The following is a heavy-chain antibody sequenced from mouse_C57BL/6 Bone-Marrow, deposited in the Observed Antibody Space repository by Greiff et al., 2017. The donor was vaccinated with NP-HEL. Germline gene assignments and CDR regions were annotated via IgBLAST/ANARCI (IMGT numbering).Heavy chain of an antibody. CDR2: IYPGGGYT. D-gene: IGHD2-2*01. CDR1: GYTFTNYW. CDR3: ARGGVTYFDY. Sequence: VQLQESGAELVRPGTSVKMSCKASGYTFTNYWIGWAKQRPGHGLEWIGDIYPGGGYTNYNEKFKGKATLTADKSSSTAYMQFSSLTSEDSAIYYCARGGVTYFDYWGQGTTLTVSS. V-gene: IGHV1-63*01. J-gene: IGHJ2*01.